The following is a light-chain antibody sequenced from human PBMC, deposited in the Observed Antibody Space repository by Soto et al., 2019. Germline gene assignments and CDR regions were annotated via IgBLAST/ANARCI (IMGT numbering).Light chain of an antibody. J-gene: IGKJ4*01. Sequence: DIQMTQSPSTLSGSVGDRFTSTCLASQTISSWLAWYQQKPGKAPKLLIYAASTLQSGVPSRFSGSGSGTEFTLTISSLQPEDFATYYCQQLNSYLLTFGGGTKVDI. CDR3: QQLNSYLLT. V-gene: IGKV1-9*01. CDR2: AAS. CDR1: QTISSW.